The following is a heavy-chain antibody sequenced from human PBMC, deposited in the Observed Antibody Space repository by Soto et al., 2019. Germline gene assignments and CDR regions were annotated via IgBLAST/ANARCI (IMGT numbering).Heavy chain of an antibody. CDR2: IDHDGPT. V-gene: IGHV3-74*01. CDR1: GFTLSNYW. Sequence: EVQLVESGGGLVQPGGSLRLSCAGSGFTLSNYWMHWVRQAPGKGLEWVSRIDHDGPTDYADSVRGRFTISRDSAENTLYLQMNSLRPEDTAVYSCVRDSHGDYWGQGTLVTVSS. J-gene: IGHJ4*02. CDR3: VRDSHGDY.